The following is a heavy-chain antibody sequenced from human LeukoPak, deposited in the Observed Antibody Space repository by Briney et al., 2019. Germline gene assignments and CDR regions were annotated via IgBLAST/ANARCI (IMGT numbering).Heavy chain of an antibody. CDR3: ASWAAAGTSLPAY. Sequence: SVKVSCKASGYTFTDYYGHWLRQAPGQGLDWMGLINPYSGCTNYAQKFQGRVTMTRDTSISTAYMELSSLRSDDTAVYYCASWAAAGTSLPAYWGQGTLVTVS. J-gene: IGHJ4*02. CDR1: GYTFTDYY. D-gene: IGHD6-13*01. CDR2: INPYSGCT. V-gene: IGHV1-2*02.